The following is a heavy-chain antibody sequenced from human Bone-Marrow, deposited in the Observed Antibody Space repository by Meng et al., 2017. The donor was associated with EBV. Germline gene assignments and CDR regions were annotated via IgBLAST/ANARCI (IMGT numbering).Heavy chain of an antibody. V-gene: IGHV4-61*01. CDR2: IYYSGST. Sequence: QVQLQESGPGLVKPSETLSLTCTVSGGSVSSGSSYWSWIRQPPGKGLEWIGYIYYSGSTNYNPSLKSRVTISVDTSKNQFSLKLSSVTAADTAVYYCARDNVDTAMVPHWGQGTLVTVSS. J-gene: IGHJ4*02. D-gene: IGHD5-18*01. CDR1: GGSVSSGSSY. CDR3: ARDNVDTAMVPH.